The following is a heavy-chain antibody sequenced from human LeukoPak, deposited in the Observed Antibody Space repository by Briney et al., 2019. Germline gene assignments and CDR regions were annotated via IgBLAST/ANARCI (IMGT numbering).Heavy chain of an antibody. CDR1: GFTFSSYA. CDR3: RGLARSDVGRWS. Sequence: GGSLRLSCAASGFTFSSYAMSWVRQAPGKGLDWVSGVSDSGVNTYYADSVKGRFTISRDNSKYTLFLQMNSLGAEDTAIYCARGLARSDVGRWSWGQGTLVTVSS. CDR2: VSDSGVNT. D-gene: IGHD2-15*01. J-gene: IGHJ5*02. V-gene: IGHV3-23*01.